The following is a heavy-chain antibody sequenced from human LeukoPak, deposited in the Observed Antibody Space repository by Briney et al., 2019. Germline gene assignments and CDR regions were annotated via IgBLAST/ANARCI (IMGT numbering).Heavy chain of an antibody. CDR2: ISSSGSTI. CDR3: ARVNDFWSGYYTLTSYYYYGMDV. D-gene: IGHD3-3*01. V-gene: IGHV3-11*01. CDR1: GFTFSDYY. J-gene: IGHJ6*02. Sequence: GGSLRLSCAASGFTFSDYYMSWIRQAPGKGLEWVSYISSSGSTIYYADSVKGRFTISRDNAKNSLYLQMNSLRAEDTAVYYCARVNDFWSGYYTLTSYYYYGMDVWGQGTTVTVSS.